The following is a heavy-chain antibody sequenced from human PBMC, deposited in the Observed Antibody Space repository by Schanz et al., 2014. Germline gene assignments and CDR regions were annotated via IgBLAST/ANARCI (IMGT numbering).Heavy chain of an antibody. V-gene: IGHV3-53*01. J-gene: IGHJ3*01. CDR1: GFTVNTNY. D-gene: IGHD5-12*01. CDR2: MYINSGST. Sequence: EVQLVESGGGLIQPGGSLRLSCAVSGFTVNTNYMSWVRQAPGKGLEWISSMYINSGSTQYADSVKGRFIISRYSSKNTLFLQMNSLRAEDTAVYFCARDGGRDGYNLAFDVWGQGTLVTVS. CDR3: ARDGGRDGYNLAFDV.